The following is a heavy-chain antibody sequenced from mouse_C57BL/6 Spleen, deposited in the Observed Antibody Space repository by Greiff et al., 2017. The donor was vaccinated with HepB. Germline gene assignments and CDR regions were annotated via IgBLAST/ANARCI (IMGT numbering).Heavy chain of an antibody. J-gene: IGHJ4*01. Sequence: QVQLQQSGAELVKPGASVKISCKASGYAFSSYWMNWVKQRPGKGLEWIGQIYPGDGDTNYNGKFKGKATLTADKSSSTAYMQLSSLTSEDSAVYFCARCMAQAPEAMDYWGQGTSVTVSS. V-gene: IGHV1-80*01. CDR2: IYPGDGDT. D-gene: IGHD3-2*02. CDR1: GYAFSSYW. CDR3: ARCMAQAPEAMDY.